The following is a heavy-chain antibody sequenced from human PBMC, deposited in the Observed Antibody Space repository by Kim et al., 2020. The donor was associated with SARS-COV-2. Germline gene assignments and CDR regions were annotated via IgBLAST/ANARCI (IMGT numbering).Heavy chain of an antibody. CDR3: ARDLWSRIRGVTYSYYGMDV. CDR1: GFTFSTCA. V-gene: IGHV3-30-3*01. D-gene: IGHD3-10*01. J-gene: IGHJ6*02. CDR2: ISYDGSNK. Sequence: GGSLRLSCAASGFTFSTCAIHWVRQAPGKGLEWVAVISYDGSNKNYADSVKGRFTISRDNSKNTLYLQMNSLRAEDTALYYCARDLWSRIRGVTYSYYGMDVWGQGTTVTVSS.